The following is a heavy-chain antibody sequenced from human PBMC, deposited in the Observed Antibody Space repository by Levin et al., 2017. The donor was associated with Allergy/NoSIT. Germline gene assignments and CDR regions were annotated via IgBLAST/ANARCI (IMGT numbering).Heavy chain of an antibody. CDR3: ARDLGDGYNKWLDY. V-gene: IGHV1-18*01. CDR1: GYTFTSFA. J-gene: IGHJ4*02. Sequence: ASVKVSCKALGYTFTSFAISWVRQAPGQGLEWLGWASAYNGNTNYAQRFLGRVTMTTDTSTSTAYMVLRSLRSDDTAVYCCARDLGDGYNKWLDYWGQGSLVTVSS. D-gene: IGHD5-24*01. CDR2: ASAYNGNT.